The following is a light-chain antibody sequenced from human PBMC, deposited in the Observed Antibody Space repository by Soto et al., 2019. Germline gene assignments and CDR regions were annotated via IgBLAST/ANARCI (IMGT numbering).Light chain of an antibody. CDR3: CSYTSSSTYV. J-gene: IGLJ1*01. CDR1: RSDVGGYNY. V-gene: IGLV2-14*03. CDR2: DFT. Sequence: QSALTQPASVSGSPGQSITISCTGTRSDVGGYNYVYWHQHHPGKAPKLIIYDFTNRPSGVSDRFSGSKSGNTASLTISGLQAEDEADYYCCSYTSSSTYVFGPGTKLTVL.